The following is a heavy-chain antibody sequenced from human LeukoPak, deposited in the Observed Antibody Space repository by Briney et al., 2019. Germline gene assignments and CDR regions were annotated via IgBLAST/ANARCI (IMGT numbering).Heavy chain of an antibody. CDR1: GGSISSYY. CDR3: ARTTMVRGTYYMDV. J-gene: IGHJ6*03. Sequence: SETLSLTCTVSGGSISSYYWSWIRQPPGKGLEWIGYIYYSGSTNFNPSLKSRVTISVDTSKNQFSLKLSSVGAADTAVYYCARTTMVRGTYYMDVWGKGTTVTISS. V-gene: IGHV4-59*01. D-gene: IGHD3-10*01. CDR2: IYYSGST.